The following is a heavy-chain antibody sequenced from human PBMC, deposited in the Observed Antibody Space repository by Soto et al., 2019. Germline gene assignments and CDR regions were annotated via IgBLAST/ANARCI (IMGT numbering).Heavy chain of an antibody. D-gene: IGHD3-10*01. CDR1: GFTFNSYA. V-gene: IGHV3-30*04. J-gene: IGHJ4*02. CDR2: ISYDGSNK. CDR3: TRDPGKGGINY. Sequence: QVQLVESGGGVVQPGRSLRLSCAASGFTFNSYAMHWVRQAPGKGLEWLAAISYDGSNKYYPDSVKGRFTISRDNSKNTLFLQMNSLRTEDTAVYYCTRDPGKGGINYWGQGTLVTVSS.